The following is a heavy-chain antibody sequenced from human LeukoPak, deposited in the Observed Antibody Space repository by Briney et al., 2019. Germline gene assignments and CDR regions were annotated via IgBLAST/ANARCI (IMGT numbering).Heavy chain of an antibody. V-gene: IGHV3-15*01. CDR1: GFTFSNAW. D-gene: IGHD3-9*01. CDR2: IKSKTDGGTT. CDR3: TTVGNYDILKHADPYLDYFDY. Sequence: GGSLRLSCAASGFTFSNAWMSWVRQAPGKGLEWVGRIKSKTDGGTTDYTAPVKGRFTISRDDSKNTLYLQMNSLKTEDTAVYYCTTVGNYDILKHADPYLDYFDYWGQGTLVTVSS. J-gene: IGHJ4*02.